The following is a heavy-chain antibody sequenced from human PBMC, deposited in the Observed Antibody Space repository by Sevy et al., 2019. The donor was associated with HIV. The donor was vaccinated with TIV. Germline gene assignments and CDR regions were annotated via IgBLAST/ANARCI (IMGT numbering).Heavy chain of an antibody. CDR2: ISYHGRDK. V-gene: IGHV3-30*04. Sequence: GGSLRLSCAASGFTFSDYSMHWVRQAPGKGLEWVAVISYHGRDKFYAESVKGRSTISRDNSKNMLYLQINSLRAEDTAVYYCAKDFTGYNGMDVWGQGTMVTVSS. J-gene: IGHJ6*02. CDR1: GFTFSDYS. D-gene: IGHD3-9*01. CDR3: AKDFTGYNGMDV.